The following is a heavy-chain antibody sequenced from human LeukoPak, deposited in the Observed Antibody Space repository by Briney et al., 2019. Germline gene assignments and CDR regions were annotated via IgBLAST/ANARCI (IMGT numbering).Heavy chain of an antibody. CDR3: VRTTGWPDC. J-gene: IGHJ4*02. CDR1: GFPFSSYW. Sequence: GGSLSLSCVASGFPFSSYWGHWVRQVPGKGLVWFSRINSDGSNTVYADSVKGRFTISRDNAKNTLYLQMNSLRAEDTAVYYCVRTTGWPDCWGQGTLVTVSS. D-gene: IGHD6-19*01. CDR2: INSDGSNT. V-gene: IGHV3-74*01.